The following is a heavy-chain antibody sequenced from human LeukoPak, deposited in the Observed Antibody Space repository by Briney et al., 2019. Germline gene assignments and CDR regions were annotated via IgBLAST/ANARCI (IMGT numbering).Heavy chain of an antibody. V-gene: IGHV3-48*03. CDR2: IGNTGRTI. J-gene: IGHJ4*02. CDR1: GFTFSSYE. CDR3: VRGDRYFFDF. Sequence: GGSLRLSCAASGFTFSSYEMNWVRQAPGRGLEWVSYIGNTGRTIYYTDSVKGRFTISRDNARNSLYLQMNSLRAEDTAIYYCVRGDRYFFDFWGQGTLVTVSS.